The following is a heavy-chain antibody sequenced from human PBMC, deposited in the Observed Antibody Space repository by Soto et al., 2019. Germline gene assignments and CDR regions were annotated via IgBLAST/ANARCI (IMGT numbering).Heavy chain of an antibody. CDR2: ISYDGSSK. D-gene: IGHD2-15*01. CDR3: ARDRQPDGIWTFDY. J-gene: IGHJ4*02. Sequence: PGGSLRLSCAASGFTFSSYGMHWVRQAPGKGLEWVAVISYDGSSKYYADSVKGRFSITRDNSENIVYLQMNSLRADDTAVYYCARDRQPDGIWTFDYWGRGILVTVSS. CDR1: GFTFSSYG. V-gene: IGHV3-30*03.